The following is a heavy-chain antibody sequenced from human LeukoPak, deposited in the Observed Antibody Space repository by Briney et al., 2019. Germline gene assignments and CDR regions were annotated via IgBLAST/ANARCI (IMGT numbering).Heavy chain of an antibody. CDR1: GGSISSGDYY. CDR2: IYYSGST. Sequence: SETLSLTCTVSGGSISSGDYYWSWLRQPPGKGLEWIGYIYYSGSTYYTPSLRGRVTISVDTSKNQFSLNLSSVTAADTAVYYCARGYSLDYWGQGTLVTVSS. J-gene: IGHJ4*02. CDR3: ARGYSLDY. V-gene: IGHV4-30-4*01. D-gene: IGHD5-18*01.